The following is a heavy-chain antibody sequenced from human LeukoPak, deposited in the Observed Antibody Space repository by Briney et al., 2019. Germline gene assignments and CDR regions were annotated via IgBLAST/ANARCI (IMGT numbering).Heavy chain of an antibody. CDR2: ISTSESTK. CDR1: GLTFSRHE. V-gene: IGHV3-48*03. J-gene: IGHJ4*02. Sequence: GGSLRLSCAASGLTFSRHEMNWVRQAPGKGPEWISYISTSESTKYYADSVKGRFTISRDNAKNSLYLQMNSLRAEDTAVYYCATGSLYWGQGTLVTVSS. D-gene: IGHD6-19*01. CDR3: ATGSLY.